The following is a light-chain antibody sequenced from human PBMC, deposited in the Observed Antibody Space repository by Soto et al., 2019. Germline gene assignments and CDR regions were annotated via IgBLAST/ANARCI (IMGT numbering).Light chain of an antibody. CDR2: GAT. Sequence: VSTQSPGTLSLSPGEKATLSCRAIQTVSASYLAWYQQKPGQAPRLLIYGATNRIIGIPDRFSGSVSGTDFTLTISRLEPEDFAVYYCQLYGVSSPRITFGQGTRLEIK. CDR3: QLYGVSSPRIT. CDR1: QTVSASY. J-gene: IGKJ5*01. V-gene: IGKV3-20*01.